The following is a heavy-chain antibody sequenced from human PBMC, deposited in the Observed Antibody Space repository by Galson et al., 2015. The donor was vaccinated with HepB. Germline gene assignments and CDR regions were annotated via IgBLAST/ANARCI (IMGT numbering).Heavy chain of an antibody. D-gene: IGHD3-22*01. J-gene: IGHJ4*02. V-gene: IGHV3-48*02. CDR1: GFTFSSYS. CDR3: ARESLLRITMIVVVNPFDY. Sequence: SLRLSCAASGFTFSSYSMNWVRQAPGKGLEWVSYISSSSSTIYYADSVKGRFTISRDNAKNSLYLQMNSLRDEDTAVYYCARESLLRITMIVVVNPFDYWGQGTLVTVSS. CDR2: ISSSSSTI.